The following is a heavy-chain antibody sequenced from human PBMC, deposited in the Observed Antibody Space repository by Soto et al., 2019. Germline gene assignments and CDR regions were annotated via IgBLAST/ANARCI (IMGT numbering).Heavy chain of an antibody. V-gene: IGHV4-30-2*01. CDR2: IYHSGST. J-gene: IGHJ4*02. D-gene: IGHD2-15*01. CDR1: GGSISSGGYS. Sequence: QLQLQESGSGLVKPSQTLSLTCAVSGGSISSGGYSWSWIRQPPGKGLEWIGYIYHSGSTYYNPHLXSXVXIXXDRSKNQFSLKLSSVTAADTAVYYCARGQVVAAQHWGQGTLVTVSS. CDR3: ARGQVVAAQH.